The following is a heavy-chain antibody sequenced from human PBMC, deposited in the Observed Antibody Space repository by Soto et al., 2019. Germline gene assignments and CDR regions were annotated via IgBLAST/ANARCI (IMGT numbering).Heavy chain of an antibody. CDR1: GGSISSYY. CDR2: IYYSGST. CDR3: ARQLRGTMVRGVIITVLGGANWFDP. J-gene: IGHJ5*02. D-gene: IGHD3-10*01. Sequence: PSETLSLTCTVSGGSISSYYWSWIRQPPGKGLEWIGYIYYSGSTNYNPSLKSRVTISVDTSKNQFSLKLSSVTAADTAVYYCARQLRGTMVRGVIITVLGGANWFDPWGQGTLVTVSS. V-gene: IGHV4-59*08.